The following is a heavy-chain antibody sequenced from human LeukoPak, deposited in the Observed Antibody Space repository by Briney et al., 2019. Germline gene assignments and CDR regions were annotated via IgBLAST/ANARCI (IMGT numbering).Heavy chain of an antibody. CDR1: VDSISSKSYY. D-gene: IGHD1-26*01. CDR3: ASRVGATYYFDY. V-gene: IGHV4-39*01. CDR2: IYYSGST. J-gene: IGHJ4*02. Sequence: PSETLSLTCTVSVDSISSKSYYCGWIRQPPGKGLEWIGSIYYSGSTYYNPSLKSRVTIPVDTSKNQFSLKLSSVTAADTAVYYCASRVGATYYFDYWGQGTLVTVSS.